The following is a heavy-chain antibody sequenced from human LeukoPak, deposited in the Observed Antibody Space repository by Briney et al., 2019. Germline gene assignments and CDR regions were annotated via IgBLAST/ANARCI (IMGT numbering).Heavy chain of an antibody. D-gene: IGHD3-3*01. CDR1: GFIFSDYA. Sequence: PGGSLRLSCSASGFIFSDYAMHWVRQAPGKGLEWVANIKLDGSEKNYVDSVKGRFTISRDNTKNSLYLQMNSLRAEDTAVFYCARDQYDTWSRRGNFDSWGQGTLVIVSS. CDR3: ARDQYDTWSRRGNFDS. CDR2: IKLDGSEK. J-gene: IGHJ4*02. V-gene: IGHV3-7*03.